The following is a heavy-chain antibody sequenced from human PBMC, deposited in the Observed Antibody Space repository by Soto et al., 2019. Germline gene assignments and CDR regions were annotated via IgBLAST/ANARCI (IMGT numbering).Heavy chain of an antibody. Sequence: EVQLVESGGGVVQPGGSLRLSCAASGFTFSSYSMNWIRQTPGKGLEWLSYISSSGNTIYYADSMKGRFTISRDNAKNSLYLQMNSLRDEDTAVYYCARDGNSFDFWCQGALVTVSS. CDR1: GFTFSSYS. D-gene: IGHD2-15*01. CDR3: ARDGNSFDF. V-gene: IGHV3-48*02. CDR2: ISSSGNTI. J-gene: IGHJ4*02.